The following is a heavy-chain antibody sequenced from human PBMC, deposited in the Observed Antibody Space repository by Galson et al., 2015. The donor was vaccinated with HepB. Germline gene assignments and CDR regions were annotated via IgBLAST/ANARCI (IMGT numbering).Heavy chain of an antibody. J-gene: IGHJ4*02. CDR3: VRGLPGDPPGFDS. Sequence: SLRLSCAASGFTFSTYWMNWVRQAPGKGLMWVSRIDPDGSSTTYADSVRGRFTISRDNAKNTLSLQMNSLSDEDTAVYYCVRGLPGDPPGFDSWGQGTLVAVSS. CDR1: GFTFSTYW. V-gene: IGHV3-74*01. D-gene: IGHD2-21*01. CDR2: IDPDGSST.